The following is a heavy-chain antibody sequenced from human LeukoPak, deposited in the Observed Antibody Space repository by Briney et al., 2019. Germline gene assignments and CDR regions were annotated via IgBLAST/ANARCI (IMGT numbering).Heavy chain of an antibody. CDR1: GYSFSTQW. D-gene: IGHD1-26*01. CDR2: IYTGDSDG. CDR3: TLRSGIDDAYDI. V-gene: IGHV5-51*01. J-gene: IGHJ3*02. Sequence: ESLKIPCKVSGYSFSTQWIGWVRQMPGKGLEWMGIIYTGDSDGRYSPSFQGQVTISADKSISTAYLQWSSLKASDTAMYYCTLRSGIDDAYDIWGQGTLVTVSS.